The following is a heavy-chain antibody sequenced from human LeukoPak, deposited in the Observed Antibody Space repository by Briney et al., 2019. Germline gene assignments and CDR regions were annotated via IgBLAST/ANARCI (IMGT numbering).Heavy chain of an antibody. CDR2: IYYSGST. D-gene: IGHD3-16*01. CDR3: ARVPMGGNYVEY. V-gene: IGHV4-59*01. J-gene: IGHJ4*02. CDR1: GGSISSYY. Sequence: PSETLSLTCTVSGGSISSYYWSWIRQPPGKGLEWIGYIYYSGSTNYNPSLKSRVTISVDTSKNQFSLKLSSVTAADTAVYYCARVPMGGNYVEYWGQGILVTVSS.